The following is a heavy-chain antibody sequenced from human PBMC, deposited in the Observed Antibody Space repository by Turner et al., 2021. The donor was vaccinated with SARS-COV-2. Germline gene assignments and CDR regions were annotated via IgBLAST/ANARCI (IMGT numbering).Heavy chain of an antibody. J-gene: IGHJ4*02. Sequence: EVQLVESGGGLVQPGGSLRLSCAASGFTFSSYEMNWVRQAPGEGLGWVSYIGSRGRTIYYADSVKGRFTISRDNAKNSLYLQMNSLRAEDTAVYYCARVARGNSGWYYFDYWGQGTLVTVSS. D-gene: IGHD6-19*01. V-gene: IGHV3-48*03. CDR1: GFTFSSYE. CDR2: IGSRGRTI. CDR3: ARVARGNSGWYYFDY.